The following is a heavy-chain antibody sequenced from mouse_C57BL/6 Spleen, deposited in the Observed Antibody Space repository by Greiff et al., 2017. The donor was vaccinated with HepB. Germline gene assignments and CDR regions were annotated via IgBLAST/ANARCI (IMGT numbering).Heavy chain of an antibody. Sequence: EVQLQQSGPELVKPGASVKISCKASGYTFTDYYMNWVKQSHGKSLEWIGDINPNNGGTSYNQKFKGKATLTVDKSSSTAYMELRSLTSEDSAVYYCARWWSKPYYYAMDYWGQGTSVTVSS. CDR2: INPNNGGT. J-gene: IGHJ4*01. V-gene: IGHV1-26*01. CDR3: ARWWSKPYYYAMDY. CDR1: GYTFTDYY. D-gene: IGHD1-1*02.